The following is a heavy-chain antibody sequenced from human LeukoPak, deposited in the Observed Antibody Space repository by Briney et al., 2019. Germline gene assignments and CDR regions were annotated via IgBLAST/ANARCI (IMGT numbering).Heavy chain of an antibody. J-gene: IGHJ4*02. CDR1: GFTFDDYP. CDR2: ISWNSGSI. CDR3: AKDKHLYNVDTATTFDY. D-gene: IGHD5-18*01. V-gene: IGHV3-9*01. Sequence: GRSLRLSCAASGFTFDDYPMHWVRQAPGKGLEWVSGISWNSGSIGYADSVKGRFTISRDNAKNSLYLQMNSLRAEDTAVYYCAKDKHLYNVDTATTFDYWGQGTLVTVSS.